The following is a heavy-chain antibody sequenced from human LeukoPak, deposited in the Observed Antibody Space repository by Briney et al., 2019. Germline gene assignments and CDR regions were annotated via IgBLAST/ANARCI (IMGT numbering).Heavy chain of an antibody. D-gene: IGHD6-19*01. Sequence: PSETLSLTCTVSGGSISSYYWSWIRQTPGKGLEWIGYIYYSGSTNYNPSLKSRVTISVDTSKNHFSLKLSSVTAEDTAVYYCTRGRVAGGYYFDYWGQGTLVTVSS. CDR3: TRGRVAGGYYFDY. CDR2: IYYSGST. J-gene: IGHJ4*02. V-gene: IGHV4-59*01. CDR1: GGSISSYY.